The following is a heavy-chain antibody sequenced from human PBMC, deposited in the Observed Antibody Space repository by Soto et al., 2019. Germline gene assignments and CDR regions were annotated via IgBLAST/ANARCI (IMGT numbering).Heavy chain of an antibody. CDR3: ARDGGGVVAATLLPFDY. J-gene: IGHJ4*02. V-gene: IGHV1-18*01. CDR2: ISAYNGNT. D-gene: IGHD2-15*01. Sequence: ASVKVSCKASGYTFTSYGISWVRQAPGQGLEWMGWISAYNGNTNYAQKLQGRVTMTTDTSTSTAYMELRSLRSDDTAVYYCARDGGGVVAATLLPFDYWGQGTLVTVSS. CDR1: GYTFTSYG.